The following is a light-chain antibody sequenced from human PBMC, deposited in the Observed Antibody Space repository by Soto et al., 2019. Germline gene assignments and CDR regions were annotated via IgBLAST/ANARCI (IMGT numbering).Light chain of an antibody. CDR3: CSYAGSFIWL. CDR1: SSDVGGYNY. V-gene: IGLV2-11*01. J-gene: IGLJ3*02. Sequence: QSALTQPRSVSGSPGQSVTISCTGTSSDVGGYNYVSWYQQHPGKAPKLMIYDVSKRPSGVPDRFSGSKSGNTASLTISGLQAEDEADFYCCSYAGSFIWLFGGGTKLTVL. CDR2: DVS.